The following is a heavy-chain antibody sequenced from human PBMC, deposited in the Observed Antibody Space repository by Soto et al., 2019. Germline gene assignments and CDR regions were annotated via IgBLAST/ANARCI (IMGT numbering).Heavy chain of an antibody. J-gene: IGHJ4*02. CDR3: ARYFWSGQLPFYFDQ. Sequence: GYTFNSYGVRWVRQAPGQGLEWMGWISAYNGNTKYSQNLQGRVTMTIDTTTSSAYLEVRSLRSDDTAIYYCARYFWSGQLPFYFDQWGQGTLVTVSS. CDR1: GYTFNSYG. CDR2: ISAYNGNT. V-gene: IGHV1-18*01. D-gene: IGHD3-3*01.